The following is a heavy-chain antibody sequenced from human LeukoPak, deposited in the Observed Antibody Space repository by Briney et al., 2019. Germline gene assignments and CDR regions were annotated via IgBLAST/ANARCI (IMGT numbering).Heavy chain of an antibody. CDR1: GFTFSSYG. CDR2: IWYDGSNK. Sequence: GGSLRLPCAASGFTFSSYGMHWVRQAPGKGLEWVAVIWYDGSNKYYADSVKGRFTISRDNSKNTLYLQMNSLRAEDTAVYYCARERSIVATFDYWGQGTLVTVSS. V-gene: IGHV3-33*01. J-gene: IGHJ4*02. CDR3: ARERSIVATFDY. D-gene: IGHD5-12*01.